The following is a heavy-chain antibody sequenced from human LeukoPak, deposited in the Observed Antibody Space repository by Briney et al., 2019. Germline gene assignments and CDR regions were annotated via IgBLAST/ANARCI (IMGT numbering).Heavy chain of an antibody. V-gene: IGHV4-61*02. CDR2: IYTSGST. D-gene: IGHD3-10*01. Sequence: PSETLSLTCTVSGGSISSGSYYWSWIRQPAGKGLEWIGRIYTSGSTNYNPSLKSRVTISVDTSKNQFSLKLSSVAAADTAVYSRARHYYGSGSYLDFWGQGTLVTVSS. CDR3: ARHYYGSGSYLDF. CDR1: GGSISSGSYY. J-gene: IGHJ4*02.